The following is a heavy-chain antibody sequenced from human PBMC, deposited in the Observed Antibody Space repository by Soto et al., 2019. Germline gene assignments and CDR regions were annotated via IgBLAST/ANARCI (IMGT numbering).Heavy chain of an antibody. CDR2: ISISSSAI. CDR3: ARQRTMYV. J-gene: IGHJ6*02. CDR1: GLTFSSYT. V-gene: IGHV3-48*01. Sequence: GGSLRLSCAASGLTFSSYTMNWVRQAPGKGLEWLSYISISSSAIYYADSVKGRFTISRDNAQNSLYLQMNSLRAEDTAVYYCARQRTMYVWGQGTTVTVSS.